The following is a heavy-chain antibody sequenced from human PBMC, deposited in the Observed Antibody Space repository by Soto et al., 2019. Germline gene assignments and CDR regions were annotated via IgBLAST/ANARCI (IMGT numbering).Heavy chain of an antibody. Sequence: SVKVSCKASGGTFSTYTFSWVRQARGQGLEWMGRIIPIFGTPYYAQKFQGRVTITADKSTSTVYMELSSLGSDDTAVYFCARGLECRGYCLDKPTWFGPWGQGTLVTVSS. V-gene: IGHV1-69*06. J-gene: IGHJ5*02. D-gene: IGHD2-15*01. CDR1: GGTFSTYT. CDR3: ARGLECRGYCLDKPTWFGP. CDR2: IIPIFGTP.